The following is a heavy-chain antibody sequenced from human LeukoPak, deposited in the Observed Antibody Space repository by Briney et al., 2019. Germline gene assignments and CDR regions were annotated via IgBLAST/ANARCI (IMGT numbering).Heavy chain of an antibody. V-gene: IGHV1-2*02. D-gene: IGHD3-10*01. CDR1: GYTFTGYY. J-gene: IGHJ4*02. CDR2: INPNSGGT. CDR3: ARYYGSGSYLDY. Sequence: GSVTVSCKASGYTFTGYYIHWVRQAPGQGLERMGWINPNSGGTNYAQKFQGRVTMNRDTSISTAYMELSRLRSDDTAVYYCARYYGSGSYLDYWGQGALVTVSS.